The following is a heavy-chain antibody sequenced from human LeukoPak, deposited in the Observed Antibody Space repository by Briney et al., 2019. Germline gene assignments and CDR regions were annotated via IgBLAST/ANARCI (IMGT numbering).Heavy chain of an antibody. V-gene: IGHV4-59*01. CDR1: GGSFSGYY. D-gene: IGHD4-17*01. CDR2: IYYSGST. CDR3: ARTTIEAFDI. Sequence: SETLSLTCAVYGGSFSGYYWSWIRQPPGKGLEWIGYIYYSGSTNYNPSLKSRVTISVDTSKNQFSPKLSSVTAADTAVYYCARTTIEAFDIWGQGTMVTVSS. J-gene: IGHJ3*02.